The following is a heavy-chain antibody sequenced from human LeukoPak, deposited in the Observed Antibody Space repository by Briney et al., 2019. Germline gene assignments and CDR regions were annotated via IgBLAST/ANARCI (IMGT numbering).Heavy chain of an antibody. J-gene: IGHJ3*02. CDR3: AKSNGYGLIDI. Sequence: PSETLSLTCTVSGYSISSGYYWGWVRQPPGKALEWIGNIFYSGGTYYSPSLKSRVTISLDTSRNQFSLKLNSVTAADTAVYYCAKSNGYGLIDIWGQGTMVTVS. V-gene: IGHV4-38-2*02. CDR1: GYSISSGYY. CDR2: IFYSGGT. D-gene: IGHD3-22*01.